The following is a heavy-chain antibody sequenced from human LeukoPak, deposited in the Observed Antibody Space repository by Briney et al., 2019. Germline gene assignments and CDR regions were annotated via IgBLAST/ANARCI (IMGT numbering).Heavy chain of an antibody. CDR3: ARTKLELGRNRFDY. CDR2: INHSGST. CDR1: GGSFSGYY. J-gene: IGHJ4*02. Sequence: SETLSLTCVIYGGSFSGYYWSWIRQPPGKGLEWIGEINHSGSTNYNPSLKSRVTISVDTSKNQFSLRLSSVTAADTAVYYCARTKLELGRNRFDYWGQGTLVTVSS. D-gene: IGHD1-7*01. V-gene: IGHV4-34*01.